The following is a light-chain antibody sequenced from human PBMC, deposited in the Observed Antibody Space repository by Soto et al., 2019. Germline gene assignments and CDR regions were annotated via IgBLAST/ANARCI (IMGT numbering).Light chain of an antibody. CDR3: QQGHNAPPT. J-gene: IGKJ4*01. CDR1: QSISSY. V-gene: IGKV1-39*01. CDR2: DAS. Sequence: DIQMTQSPSSLSASVGDRVTITCRASQSISSYLSGYQQKPGKAPQLLISDASTLERGVPSRFSGSGSGTECTLSISRLQPVDFATYYCQQGHNAPPTFGGGTNVEIK.